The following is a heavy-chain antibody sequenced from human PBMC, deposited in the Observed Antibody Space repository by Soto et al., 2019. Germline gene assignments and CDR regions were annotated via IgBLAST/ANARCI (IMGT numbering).Heavy chain of an antibody. D-gene: IGHD6-25*01. CDR3: ARDLQYCGGLTDLYAY. CDR1: GYTFTSYG. CDR2: ISAYNGKT. J-gene: IGHJ4*02. V-gene: IGHV1-18*01. Sequence: ASVKVSCKASGYTFTSYGISWVRQAPGQGLEWMGWISAYNGKTNYAQKLQGRVTMTTDTSTSTAYMELRSLRSDDTALYYCARDLQYCGGLTDLYAYWSQGTLV.